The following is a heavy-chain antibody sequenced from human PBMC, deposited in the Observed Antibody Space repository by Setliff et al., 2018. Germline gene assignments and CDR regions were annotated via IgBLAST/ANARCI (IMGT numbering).Heavy chain of an antibody. CDR2: INHSGST. V-gene: IGHV4-34*01. Sequence: SETLSLTCAVYGGSFSGYYWSWIRQPPGKGLEWIGEINHSGSTNYNPSLKSRVTISVDTSKNQFSLKLSSVTAADTAVYYCARMATGDSGEHWHFGLWGRGTLVTVSS. J-gene: IGHJ2*01. CDR3: ARMATGDSGEHWHFGL. CDR1: GGSFSGYY. D-gene: IGHD4-17*01.